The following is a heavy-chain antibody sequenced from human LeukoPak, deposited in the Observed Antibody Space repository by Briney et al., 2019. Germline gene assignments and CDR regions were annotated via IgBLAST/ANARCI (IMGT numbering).Heavy chain of an antibody. Sequence: GSVKVSCQASGYTLTGYYLHWVRQAPGQGLEWMGCVNPNSGDTNYAQKFQGSVTMTRDTSISTAYMELSRLRSDDTAVYYCARLGATTYDYWGQGTLVTVSS. J-gene: IGHJ4*02. CDR3: ARLGATTYDY. V-gene: IGHV1-2*02. D-gene: IGHD1-26*01. CDR1: GYTLTGYY. CDR2: VNPNSGDT.